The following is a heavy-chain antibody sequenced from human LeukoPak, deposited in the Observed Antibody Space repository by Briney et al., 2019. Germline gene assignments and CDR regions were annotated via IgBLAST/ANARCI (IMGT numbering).Heavy chain of an antibody. CDR2: IYPGDSGT. CDR1: GYIFTSYW. D-gene: IGHD3-22*01. J-gene: IGHJ4*02. V-gene: IGHV5-51*01. Sequence: GESLKISCKGSGYIFTSYWIGWVRQMPGKGLEWMGIIYPGDSGTRYSPSFQGQVTISADKSISTAYLQWSSLKASDTAMYYCARATYYYDSSGYPSTTYYFDYWGQGTLVTVSS. CDR3: ARATYYYDSSGYPSTTYYFDY.